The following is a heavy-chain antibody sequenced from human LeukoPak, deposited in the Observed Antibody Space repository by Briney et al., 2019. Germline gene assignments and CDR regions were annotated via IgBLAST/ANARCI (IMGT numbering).Heavy chain of an antibody. J-gene: IGHJ4*02. V-gene: IGHV3-30-3*01. CDR1: GFTFSSYA. D-gene: IGHD2-2*02. CDR2: ISYDGSNK. CDR3: AGEGYCSSTSCCTRSPWVLDY. Sequence: PGRSLRLSCAASGFTFSSYAMHWVRQAPGKGLEWVAVISYDGSNKYYADSVKGQFTISRDNSKNTLYLQMNSLRAEDTAVYYCAGEGYCSSTSCCTRSPWVLDYWGQGTLVTVSS.